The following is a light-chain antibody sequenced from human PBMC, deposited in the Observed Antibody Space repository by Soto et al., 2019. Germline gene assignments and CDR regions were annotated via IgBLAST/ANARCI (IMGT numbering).Light chain of an antibody. V-gene: IGLV1-44*01. CDR2: RDS. Sequence: SVLTQPPSASGTPGQRVTISCSGSSSNIGSHTVNWYQHLPGTAPKLVICRDSQRPSGVPDRFSGSKSGTSASLAISGLQSEDEAEYYCAAWDDSLIGYVFGTGTKVTVL. CDR1: SSNIGSHT. CDR3: AAWDDSLIGYV. J-gene: IGLJ1*01.